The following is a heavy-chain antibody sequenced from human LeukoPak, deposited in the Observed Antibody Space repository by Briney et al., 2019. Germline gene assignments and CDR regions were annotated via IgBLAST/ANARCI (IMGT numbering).Heavy chain of an antibody. CDR3: ARGLITGAAGTYYYYGMDV. Sequence: GGSLRLSCAASGFSFSGYGMHWVRQAPGKGLEYVSAISNSGGSTYYANSVKGRFTISRDNSKNTLYLQMGSLRGEDMAVYYCARGLITGAAGTYYYYGMDVWGQGTTVTVSS. D-gene: IGHD6-13*01. J-gene: IGHJ6*02. CDR2: ISNSGGST. V-gene: IGHV3-64*01. CDR1: GFSFSGYG.